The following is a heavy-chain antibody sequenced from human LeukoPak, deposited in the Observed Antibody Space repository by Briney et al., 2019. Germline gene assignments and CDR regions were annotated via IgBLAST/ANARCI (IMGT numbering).Heavy chain of an antibody. J-gene: IGHJ3*02. CDR3: ARGLDLGNAFDI. V-gene: IGHV3-21*01. D-gene: IGHD1-1*01. Sequence: PGGSLRLSCAASGFTFSSYSMNWVRQAPGKGLEWVSSISSSSSYIYYADSVKGRFTISRDNAKNSLYLQMNSLRAEDTAVYYCARGLDLGNAFDIWGQGTMVTVSS. CDR1: GFTFSSYS. CDR2: ISSSSSYI.